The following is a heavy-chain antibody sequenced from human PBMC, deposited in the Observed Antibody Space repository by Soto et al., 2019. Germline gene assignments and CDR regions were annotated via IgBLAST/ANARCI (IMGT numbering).Heavy chain of an antibody. CDR1: GGSITRNNHF. J-gene: IGHJ4*02. CDR2: IQYGGTT. Sequence: QLQLQESGPGLEKASETLSLTCTVSGGSITRNNHFWGWIRQSPGKGLEWIGSIQYGGTTNYNPSLKSRVIMSAETSKNQFSLMMNSVTAADTAVYYCARLGSSGWYQGSYFDYWGQGTLVTVSS. CDR3: ARLGSSGWYQGSYFDY. V-gene: IGHV4-39*01. D-gene: IGHD6-19*01.